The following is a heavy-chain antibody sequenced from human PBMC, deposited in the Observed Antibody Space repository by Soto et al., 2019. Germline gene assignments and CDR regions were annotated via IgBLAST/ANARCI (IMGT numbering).Heavy chain of an antibody. D-gene: IGHD3-22*01. CDR1: GYTFTGYY. CDR3: ARVPGYYDSSGYYNAFDI. J-gene: IGHJ3*02. CDR2: INPNSGGT. V-gene: IGHV1-2*02. Sequence: ASVKVSCKASGYTFTGYYMHWVRQAPGQGLEWMGWINPNSGGTNYAQKFQGRVTMTRDTSISTAYMELSRLRSDDTAVYYCARVPGYYDSSGYYNAFDIWGQGKMVTVSS.